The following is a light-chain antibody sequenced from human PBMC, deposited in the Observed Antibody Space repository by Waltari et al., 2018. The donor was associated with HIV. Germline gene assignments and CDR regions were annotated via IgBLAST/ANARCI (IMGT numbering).Light chain of an antibody. CDR2: KAS. CDR1: QNIKDY. Sequence: QMPQSPSTLSAFVGDRVTITCRASQNIKDYLAWYQQKPGKAPKLLIYKASTLQSGVPSRFSGSGSGTDFTLTISSLQPDDFATYYCQHNDGWPWTFGQGTKAE. J-gene: IGKJ1*01. CDR3: QHNDGWPWT. V-gene: IGKV1-5*03.